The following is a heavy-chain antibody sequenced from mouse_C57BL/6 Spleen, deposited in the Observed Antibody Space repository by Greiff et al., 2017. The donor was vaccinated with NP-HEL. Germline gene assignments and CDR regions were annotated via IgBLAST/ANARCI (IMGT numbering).Heavy chain of an antibody. Sequence: EVQLQQSGAELVRPGASVKLSCTASGFNFQDDYMHWVKQRPEQGLEWIGWIDPDDGDTEYPSKFQGKATITADTSSNTAYLQLSSLTSENTAAYYCTTYYDFDVAYWGKGAPVTVAA. CDR1: GFNFQDDY. CDR2: IDPDDGDT. J-gene: IGHJ3*01. V-gene: IGHV14-4*01. CDR3: TTYYDFDVAY. D-gene: IGHD2-4*01.